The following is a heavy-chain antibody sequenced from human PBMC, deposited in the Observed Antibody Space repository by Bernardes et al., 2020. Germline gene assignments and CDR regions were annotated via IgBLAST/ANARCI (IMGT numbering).Heavy chain of an antibody. Sequence: GGSLRLSCAASGFTFSSYAMSWVRQAPGKGLEWVSAISGSGGSTYYADSVKGRFTISRDNSKNTLYLEMNSLRAEDTDVYYCAKAGGATPLDYWGQGTLVTVSS. CDR3: AKAGGATPLDY. D-gene: IGHD5-12*01. CDR1: GFTFSSYA. CDR2: ISGSGGST. J-gene: IGHJ4*02. V-gene: IGHV3-23*01.